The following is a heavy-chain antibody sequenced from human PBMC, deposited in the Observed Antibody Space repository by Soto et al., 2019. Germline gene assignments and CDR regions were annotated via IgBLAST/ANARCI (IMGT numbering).Heavy chain of an antibody. D-gene: IGHD2-2*01. CDR1: GFTFSSYA. V-gene: IGHV3-30-3*01. CDR2: ISYDGSNK. Sequence: GGSLRLSCAASGFTFSSYAMHWVRQAPGKGLEWVAVISYDGSNKYYADSVKGRFTISRDNSKNTLYLQMNSLRAEDTAVYYCARTRQLLSARNYYGMYFWGQGTTVTVSS. CDR3: ARTRQLLSARNYYGMYF. J-gene: IGHJ6*02.